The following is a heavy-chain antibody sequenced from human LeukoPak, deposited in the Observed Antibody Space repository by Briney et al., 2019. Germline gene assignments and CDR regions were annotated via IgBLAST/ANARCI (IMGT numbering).Heavy chain of an antibody. V-gene: IGHV3-66*01. Sequence: GGSLRLSCAASGFTDSSNYMSWVRQAPGKGLEWVSVIYSGGSTYYADSVKGRFTISRDNSKNTLYLQMNSLRAEDTAVYYCARDSLAAGIFDYWGQGTLITVSS. CDR3: ARDSLAAGIFDY. CDR2: IYSGGST. CDR1: GFTDSSNY. J-gene: IGHJ4*02. D-gene: IGHD6-13*01.